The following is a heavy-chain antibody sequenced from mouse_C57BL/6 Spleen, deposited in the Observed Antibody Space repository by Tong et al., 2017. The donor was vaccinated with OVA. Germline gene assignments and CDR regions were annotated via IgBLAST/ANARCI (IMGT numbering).Heavy chain of an antibody. CDR1: GYAFTNYL. J-gene: IGHJ1*03. Sequence: VQLQESGAELVRPGTSVKVSCKASGYAFTNYLIEWVKQRPGQGLEWIGVINPGSGGTNYNEKFKGKATLTADKSSSTAYMQLSSLTSEDSAVYFCARGSSGTGYWYFDVWGTGTTVTVSS. CDR3: ARGSSGTGYWYFDV. D-gene: IGHD4-1*01. CDR2: INPGSGGT. V-gene: IGHV1-54*01.